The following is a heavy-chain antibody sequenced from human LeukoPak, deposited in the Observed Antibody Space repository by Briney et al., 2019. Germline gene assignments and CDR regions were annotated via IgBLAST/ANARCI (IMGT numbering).Heavy chain of an antibody. CDR2: IRYDGSNK. D-gene: IGHD3-22*01. CDR3: AKDRDSSGYDCGAFDI. Sequence: GGSLRLSCAASGFTFSSYGMHWVRQAPGKGLEWVAFIRYDGSNKYYADSVKGRFTIFRDNSKNTLYLQMNSLRAEDTAVYYCAKDRDSSGYDCGAFDIWGQGTMVTVSS. V-gene: IGHV3-30*02. CDR1: GFTFSSYG. J-gene: IGHJ3*02.